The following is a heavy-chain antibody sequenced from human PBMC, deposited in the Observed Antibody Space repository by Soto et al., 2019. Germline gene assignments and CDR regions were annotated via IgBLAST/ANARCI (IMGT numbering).Heavy chain of an antibody. V-gene: IGHV3-30*18. CDR2: ISSDGQTK. CDR1: GFAFSSHA. J-gene: IGHJ4*01. Sequence: GESLRLSCAVSGFAFSSHAMSWVRQAPGKGLEWVGVISSDGQTKYYADSVKGRFTISRDNSKNTLYLQMDSLRPEDTAVYYCAKEIAVAGDLDYWGHGTLVTVSS. D-gene: IGHD6-19*01. CDR3: AKEIAVAGDLDY.